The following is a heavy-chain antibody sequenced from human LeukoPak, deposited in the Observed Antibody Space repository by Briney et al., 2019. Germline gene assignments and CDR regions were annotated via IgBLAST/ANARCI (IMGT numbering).Heavy chain of an antibody. J-gene: IGHJ4*02. CDR2: IWYDGSNK. Sequence: PGGSLRLSCAASGFTFSSYGMHWVRQAPGKGLEWVAVIWYDGSNKYYADSVKSRFTISRDNSKNTLYLQMNSLRAEDTAVYYCAKDKYCSGGSCVDYWGQGTLVTVSS. V-gene: IGHV3-30*02. CDR1: GFTFSSYG. D-gene: IGHD2-15*01. CDR3: AKDKYCSGGSCVDY.